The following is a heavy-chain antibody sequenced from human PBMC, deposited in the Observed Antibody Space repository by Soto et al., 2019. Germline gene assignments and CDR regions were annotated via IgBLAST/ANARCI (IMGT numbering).Heavy chain of an antibody. CDR1: GGTFSSYA. Sequence: QVQLVQSGAEVKKPGSSVKVSCKASGGTFSSYAISWVRQSPGQGLEWMGGIIPIFGTANYAQKFQGRVTITVDESTSTAYMELSSLRSEDTAVYYCARQVFGPTEVTWFDPWGQGTLVTVSS. D-gene: IGHD2-21*02. J-gene: IGHJ5*02. CDR3: ARQVFGPTEVTWFDP. V-gene: IGHV1-69*01. CDR2: IIPIFGTA.